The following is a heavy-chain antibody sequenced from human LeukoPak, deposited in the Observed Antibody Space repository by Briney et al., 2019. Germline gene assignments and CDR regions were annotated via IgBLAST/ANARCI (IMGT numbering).Heavy chain of an antibody. CDR3: ARALARLSWFDP. J-gene: IGHJ5*02. D-gene: IGHD6-6*01. V-gene: IGHV1-18*01. CDR1: GHTFTSYG. CDR2: ISAYNGNT. Sequence: ASVKVSCKASGHTFTSYGISWVRQAPGQGLEWMGWISAYNGNTNYAQKLQGRVTMTTDTSTSTAYMELRSLRSDDTAVYYCARALARLSWFDPWGQGTLVTVSS.